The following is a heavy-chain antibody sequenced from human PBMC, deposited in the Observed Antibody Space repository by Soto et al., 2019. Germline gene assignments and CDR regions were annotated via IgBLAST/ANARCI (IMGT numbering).Heavy chain of an antibody. V-gene: IGHV3-30-3*01. J-gene: IGHJ3*02. D-gene: IGHD2-2*01. CDR1: GISFSSYT. CDR2: ILYDGSIK. Sequence: EGSLRRSCAASGISFSSYTMHWVRQDPGKGLQCIAVILYDGSIKEYAAAVKGRFTISRDNPKNTLYLQKNSPTAEDTPEHYRARGVIPAAPDVFDIWGRVTVVTFSS. CDR3: ARGVIPAAPDVFDI.